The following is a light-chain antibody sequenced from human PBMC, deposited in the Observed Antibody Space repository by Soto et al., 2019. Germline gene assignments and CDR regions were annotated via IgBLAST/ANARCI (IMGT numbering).Light chain of an antibody. Sequence: EIVLTQSPATLSLSPGERATLSGRASQSVSSYLAWYQQKPGQAPRLLIYAASTRATGIPDRFSGSASETDFTLTINRLEPEDSAVYYCQQYASAPFSLGPGTKVDI. V-gene: IGKV3-20*01. CDR1: QSVSSY. CDR2: AAS. CDR3: QQYASAPFS. J-gene: IGKJ3*01.